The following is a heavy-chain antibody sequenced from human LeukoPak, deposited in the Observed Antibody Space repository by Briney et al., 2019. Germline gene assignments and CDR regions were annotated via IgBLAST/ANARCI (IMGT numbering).Heavy chain of an antibody. V-gene: IGHV4-34*01. CDR2: INHSGST. CDR1: GGSFSGYY. Sequence: SETLSLTCAVYGGSFSGYYWSWIRQPPGKGLEGIGEINHSGSTNYNPSLKSRVTISVDTSKNQFSLKLSSVTAADTAVYYCARPRVLDSSGFDYWGQGTLVTVSS. D-gene: IGHD3-22*01. CDR3: ARPRVLDSSGFDY. J-gene: IGHJ4*02.